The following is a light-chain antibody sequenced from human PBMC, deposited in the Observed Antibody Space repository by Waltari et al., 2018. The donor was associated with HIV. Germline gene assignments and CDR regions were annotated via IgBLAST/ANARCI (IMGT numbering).Light chain of an antibody. CDR3: AAWDASLSVV. J-gene: IGLJ2*01. CDR1: SSNIGRNY. V-gene: IGLV1-47*01. Sequence: QSVLTQPPSASGTPGQRVTIPCSGSSSNIGRNYVYWYQQLPGTAPKLLIYTNNQRPSGVPDRFSGSKSGTSASLAISGLRSEDEADYYCAAWDASLSVVFGGGTKLTVL. CDR2: TNN.